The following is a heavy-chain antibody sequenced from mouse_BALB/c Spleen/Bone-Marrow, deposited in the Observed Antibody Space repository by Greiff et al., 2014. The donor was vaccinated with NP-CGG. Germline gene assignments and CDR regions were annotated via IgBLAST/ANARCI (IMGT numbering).Heavy chain of an antibody. CDR2: IRNKANGYTT. D-gene: IGHD2-3*01. Sequence: EVQGVESGGGLVQPGGSLGLSCATSGFTLPDYSMSWFRNPQGRQLEWLGFIRNKANGYTTEYSASVKGRFTISRDNSQSILYLQMNTLRAEDSATYYCARDRGLLRFDYWGQGTTLTVSS. V-gene: IGHV7-3*02. CDR1: GFTLPDYS. CDR3: ARDRGLLRFDY. J-gene: IGHJ2*01.